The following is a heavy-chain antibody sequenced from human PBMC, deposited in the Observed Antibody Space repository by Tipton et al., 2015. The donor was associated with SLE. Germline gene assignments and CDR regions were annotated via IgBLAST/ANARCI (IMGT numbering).Heavy chain of an antibody. CDR1: GFSFCVYA. CDR3: IKEGERPPDYFDY. V-gene: IGHV3-23*01. CDR2: IGADSAT. Sequence: GSLRLSCAASGFSFCVYAVGWVRQAPGKGLEWVSAIGADSATFYADPVKGRFTIARDNSNNVVYLQMNSLRAEDTAMYYCIKEGERPPDYFDYWGQGTLVTVSS. J-gene: IGHJ4*02. D-gene: IGHD1-1*01.